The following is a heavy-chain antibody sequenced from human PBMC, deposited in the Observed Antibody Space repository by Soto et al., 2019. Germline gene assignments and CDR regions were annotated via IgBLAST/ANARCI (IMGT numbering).Heavy chain of an antibody. CDR2: INSNGGST. CDR1: GFTFSSYG. Sequence: GGSLILSCAASGFTFSSYGMQWVRQAPGKGLEYVSAINSNGGSTYHANSVRGRFTISRDNSKNTLYLQMGSLRAEDMAVYYWARAGLVAGYTYYYMDVWGKGTTVTVSS. J-gene: IGHJ6*03. CDR3: ARAGLVAGYTYYYMDV. D-gene: IGHD6-19*01. V-gene: IGHV3-64*01.